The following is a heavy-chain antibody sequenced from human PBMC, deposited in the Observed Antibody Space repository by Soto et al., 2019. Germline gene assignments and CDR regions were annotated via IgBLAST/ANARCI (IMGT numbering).Heavy chain of an antibody. D-gene: IGHD1-26*01. Sequence: SETLSLTCTVSGGSISSYYWSWIRQPPGKGLEWIGYIYYSGSTNYNPSLKSRVTISVDTSKNQFSLKLSSVTAADTAVYYCARGMVGATLDYWGPGTLVTVSS. J-gene: IGHJ4*02. CDR3: ARGMVGATLDY. CDR2: IYYSGST. V-gene: IGHV4-59*01. CDR1: GGSISSYY.